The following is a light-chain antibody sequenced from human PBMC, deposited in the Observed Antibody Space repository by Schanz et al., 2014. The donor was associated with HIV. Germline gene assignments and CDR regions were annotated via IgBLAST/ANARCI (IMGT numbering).Light chain of an antibody. V-gene: IGKV1-5*03. Sequence: DIQMTQSPSTLSASVGDRITITCRASQSISGWLAWYQQKPGEAPNLLISEASTLKSGAPSRFSGSGSGTDFTLTISSLQPDDFATYYCLQYNDDVYTFGQGTKLEIK. CDR2: EAS. J-gene: IGKJ2*01. CDR1: QSISGW. CDR3: LQYNDDVYT.